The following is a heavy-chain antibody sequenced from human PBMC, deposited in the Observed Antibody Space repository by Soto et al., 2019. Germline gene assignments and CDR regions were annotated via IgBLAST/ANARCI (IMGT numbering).Heavy chain of an antibody. CDR1: GYSFTSYW. J-gene: IGHJ6*02. Sequence: GESLKISCKGSGYSFTSYWISWVRQMPGKGLEWMGRIDPSDSYTNYSPSFQGHVTISADKSISTAYLQCSSLKASDTAMYYCARSKGYSGYDWLYYYYGMDVWGQGTTVTVSS. CDR3: ARSKGYSGYDWLYYYYGMDV. V-gene: IGHV5-10-1*01. CDR2: IDPSDSYT. D-gene: IGHD5-12*01.